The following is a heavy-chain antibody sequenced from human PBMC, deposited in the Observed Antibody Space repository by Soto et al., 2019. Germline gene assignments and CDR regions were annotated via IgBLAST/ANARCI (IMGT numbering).Heavy chain of an antibody. Sequence: EVQLVESGGGLVQPGGSLRLSCAASGFTFSSYSMNWVRQAPGKGLEWVSYISSSSTTKYYADSVKGRFTISRDNAKNSLYLQMNSLRAEDTAVYYCARDGCSGSNCLNWFDLWGQGTLVTVSS. CDR1: GFTFSSYS. V-gene: IGHV3-48*01. D-gene: IGHD2-15*01. J-gene: IGHJ5*02. CDR3: ARDGCSGSNCLNWFDL. CDR2: ISSSSTTK.